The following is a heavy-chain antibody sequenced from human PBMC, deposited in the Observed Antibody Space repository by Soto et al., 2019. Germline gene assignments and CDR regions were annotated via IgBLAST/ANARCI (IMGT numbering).Heavy chain of an antibody. Sequence: QVQLVQSGGEVKKPGASVKLSCTASGYTFTSYGISWVRQAPGQGLEWMGWISAYNGKTNYAQNVQGRVTMTTDTPTRTAYVDLRSLRSDDTAVYYGARGGHVTYYHGMDVWGQGTTVTVSS. CDR3: ARGGHVTYYHGMDV. D-gene: IGHD5-12*01. CDR2: ISAYNGKT. J-gene: IGHJ6*02. CDR1: GYTFTSYG. V-gene: IGHV1-18*01.